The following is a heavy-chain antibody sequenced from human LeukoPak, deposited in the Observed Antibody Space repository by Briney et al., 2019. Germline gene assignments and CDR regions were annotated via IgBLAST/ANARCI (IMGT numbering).Heavy chain of an antibody. J-gene: IGHJ4*02. CDR3: ARDLGNWNGLDY. CDR2: INPSSGST. D-gene: IGHD1-20*01. Sequence: ASVKVSCKASGYTFTSYYMHWVRQALGQGLEWMGIINPSSGSTSYAQKFQGRVTMTRDMSTSTVYMELSRLRSDDTAVYYCARDLGNWNGLDYWGQGTLVTVSS. V-gene: IGHV1-46*01. CDR1: GYTFTSYY.